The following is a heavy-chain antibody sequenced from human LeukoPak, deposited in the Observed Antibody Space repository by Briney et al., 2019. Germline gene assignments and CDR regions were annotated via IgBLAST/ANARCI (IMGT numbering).Heavy chain of an antibody. J-gene: IGHJ3*02. D-gene: IGHD3/OR15-3a*01. CDR1: GGSISSSSYY. Sequence: SETLSLTCTVSGGSISSSSYYWGWIRQPPGKGLEWIGSIYYSGSTYCNPSLKSRVTISVDTSKNQFSLKLSSVTAADTAVYYCARPRGEDFWTVMGAFDIWGQGTMVTVSS. V-gene: IGHV4-39*01. CDR2: IYYSGST. CDR3: ARPRGEDFWTVMGAFDI.